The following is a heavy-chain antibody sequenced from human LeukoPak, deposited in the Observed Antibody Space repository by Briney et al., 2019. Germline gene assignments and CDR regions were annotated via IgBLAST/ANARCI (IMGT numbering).Heavy chain of an antibody. CDR2: INHSGST. V-gene: IGHV4-34*01. J-gene: IGHJ4*02. Sequence: PSETLSLTCAVYGGSFSGHYWSWIRQPPGKGLEWIGEINHSGSTNYNPSLKSRVTTSVDTSKNQFSLKLSSVTAADTAVYYCASGPVGAEDYWGQGTLVTVSS. CDR1: GGSFSGHY. D-gene: IGHD1-26*01. CDR3: ASGPVGAEDY.